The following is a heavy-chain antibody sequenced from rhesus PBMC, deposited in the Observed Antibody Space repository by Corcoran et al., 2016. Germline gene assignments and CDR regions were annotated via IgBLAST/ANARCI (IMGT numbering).Heavy chain of an antibody. CDR1: GGSISSYF. CDR2: NSGSGGSP. CDR3: ARFYGLLDY. J-gene: IGHJ4*01. Sequence: QLQLQESGPGLVTPSETLTLTCAVPGGSISSYFLRWIRQPPGKGLEWIGRNSGSGGSPDYNPSLKSRVTISTDTSKEQFSLKMRSVTAADTAVYYCARFYGLLDYWGQGVLVTVSS. V-gene: IGHV4-173*01. D-gene: IGHD4-29*01.